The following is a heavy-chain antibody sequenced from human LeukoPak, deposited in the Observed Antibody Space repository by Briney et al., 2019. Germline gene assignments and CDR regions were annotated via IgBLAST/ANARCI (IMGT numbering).Heavy chain of an antibody. CDR3: ARLPVGAVYFDDY. J-gene: IGHJ4*02. CDR1: GYTFTSYY. CDR2: INPSGGST. V-gene: IGHV1-46*01. D-gene: IGHD1-26*01. Sequence: ASVKVSCKASGYTFTSYYMHWVRQAPGQALEWMGIINPSGGSTSYAQKFQGRVTMTRDMSTSTVYMELSSLRSEDTAVYYCARLPVGAVYFDDYWGQGTLVTVSS.